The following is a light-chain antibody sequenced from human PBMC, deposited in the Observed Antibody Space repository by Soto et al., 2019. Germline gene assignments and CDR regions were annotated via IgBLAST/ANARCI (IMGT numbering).Light chain of an antibody. CDR1: QSVNRN. J-gene: IGKJ5*01. CDR3: QQYNSWTSIT. V-gene: IGKV3-15*01. CDR2: DAS. Sequence: EILLTQSPATLSVSPGERATLSCRSSQSVNRNLGWYQQKPGQAPRLLIFDASTRAPGIPARFRGSGSGTEFTLTISEQQYEDFTVYKCQQYNSWTSITFGQGTRLEVK.